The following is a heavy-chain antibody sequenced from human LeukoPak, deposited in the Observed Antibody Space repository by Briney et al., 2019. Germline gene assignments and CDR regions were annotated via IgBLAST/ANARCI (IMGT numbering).Heavy chain of an antibody. CDR1: GGSISSYY. CDR3: ARGADGYNDY. J-gene: IGHJ4*02. CDR2: IYYSGST. D-gene: IGHD5-24*01. Sequence: PSETLCLTCTVSGGSISSYYWSWLRQPPGKGLEWIGYIYYSGSTNYNPSLKSRVTISVDTSKNQFSLKLSSVTAADTAVYYCARGADGYNDYWGQGTLVTVSS. V-gene: IGHV4-59*01.